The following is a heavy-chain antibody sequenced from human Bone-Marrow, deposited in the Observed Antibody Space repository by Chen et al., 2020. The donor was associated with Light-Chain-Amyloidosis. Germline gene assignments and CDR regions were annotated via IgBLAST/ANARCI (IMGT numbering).Heavy chain of an antibody. V-gene: IGHV4-39*07. J-gene: IGHJ4*02. CDR3: ARDWGFRQPYDY. CDR1: GVSSITSREYY. D-gene: IGHD3-16*01. CDR2: IYYSGST. Sequence: QLQESGPGLVEPSKTLSLTCTVPGVSSITSREYYWGWIRQPPGKGLEWIGSIYYSGSTYYNPSLKRRVTISVDTSKNQFSLKLSSVTAADTAVYYCARDWGFRQPYDYWGQGTLVTVSS.